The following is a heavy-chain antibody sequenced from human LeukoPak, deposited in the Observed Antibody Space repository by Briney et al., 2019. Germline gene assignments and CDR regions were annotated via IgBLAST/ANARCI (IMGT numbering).Heavy chain of an antibody. V-gene: IGHV3-23*01. CDR2: ISGSGGST. D-gene: IGHD2-15*01. CDR3: AKDLCSGGSCYALDY. J-gene: IGHJ4*02. CDR1: GFTFSSYA. Sequence: GGSLRLSCAASGFTFSSYAMSWVRQAPGKGLEWVSAISGSGGSTYYADSVKGRLTIARDNSKNTLDLQMNSLRAEDTAVYYCAKDLCSGGSCYALDYWGQGTLATVSS.